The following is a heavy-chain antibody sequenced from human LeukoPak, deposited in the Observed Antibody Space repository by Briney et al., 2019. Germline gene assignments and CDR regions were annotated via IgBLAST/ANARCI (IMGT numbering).Heavy chain of an antibody. Sequence: GGAVRLSRVASGFTFRRYVMHWVRPAPSKGLEWVAVIYNDGSNRYYADSMKGRFNISRDNAKNSLYLQKNSLRAEDTALYYCARDLLRFCELWENRFDPWGQGTLVTVSS. D-gene: IGHD5-18*01. CDR1: GFTFRRYV. CDR2: IYNDGSNR. V-gene: IGHV3-33*08. J-gene: IGHJ5*02. CDR3: ARDLLRFCELWENRFDP.